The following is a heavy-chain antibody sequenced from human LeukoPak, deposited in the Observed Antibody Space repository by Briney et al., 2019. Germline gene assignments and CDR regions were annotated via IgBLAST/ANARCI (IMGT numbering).Heavy chain of an antibody. CDR1: GFTVSDSS. Sequence: AGGSLRLSCAASGFTVSDSSMNWVRQAPGKGLEWISLLYSGGRTFYTDSVKGRFTISSHDSQNTLYIQMNSLRAEDTAVYYCARGGDIPNLWGRGTLVTVSS. CDR2: LYSGGRT. V-gene: IGHV3-53*01. J-gene: IGHJ2*01. D-gene: IGHD5-12*01. CDR3: ARGGDIPNL.